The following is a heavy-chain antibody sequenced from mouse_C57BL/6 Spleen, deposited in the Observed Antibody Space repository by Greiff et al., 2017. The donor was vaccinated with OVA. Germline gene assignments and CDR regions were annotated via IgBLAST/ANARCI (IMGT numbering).Heavy chain of an antibody. CDR3: AVYGSSPAWFAY. J-gene: IGHJ3*01. CDR2: IYPGDGAT. V-gene: IGHV1-80*01. Sequence: VQLQQSGAELVKPGASVKISCKASGYAFSSYWMNWVKQRPGKGLEWIGQIYPGDGATNYNGKFKGKATLPADKSSSTAYMQLSSLTSEDAAVYFCAVYGSSPAWFAYWGQGTLVTVSA. CDR1: GYAFSSYW. D-gene: IGHD1-1*01.